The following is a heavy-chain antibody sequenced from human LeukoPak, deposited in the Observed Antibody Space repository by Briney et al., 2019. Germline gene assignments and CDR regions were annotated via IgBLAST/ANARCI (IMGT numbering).Heavy chain of an antibody. CDR1: GFTFSSYE. Sequence: PGGSLRLSCAASGFTFSSYEMHWVRQAPGKGLEWVSYISSSDGTIYYADSVRGRFTISRANAKNSLYLQMNSLRAEDTAVYYCARDYGGSSPFDYWGQGTLVTVSS. CDR3: ARDYGGSSPFDY. V-gene: IGHV3-48*03. J-gene: IGHJ4*02. CDR2: ISSSDGTI. D-gene: IGHD4-23*01.